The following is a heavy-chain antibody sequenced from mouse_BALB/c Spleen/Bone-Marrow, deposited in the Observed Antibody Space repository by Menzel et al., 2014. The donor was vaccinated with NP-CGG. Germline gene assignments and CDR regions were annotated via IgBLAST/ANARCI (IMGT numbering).Heavy chain of an antibody. CDR2: IYPSDSYT. D-gene: IGHD4-1*01. V-gene: IGHV1-69*02. J-gene: IGHJ4*01. CDR1: GYTFPSYW. CDR3: TRSGTVGARDY. Sequence: VHLVESGAELVRPGASVTLSCKASGYTFPSYWINWVKQRPGQGLEWIGTIYPSDSYTNYNQKFKDKATLTVDKSSRTAYMQLSSPTSEDSAVDYCTRSGTVGARDYWGQGTSVTVSS.